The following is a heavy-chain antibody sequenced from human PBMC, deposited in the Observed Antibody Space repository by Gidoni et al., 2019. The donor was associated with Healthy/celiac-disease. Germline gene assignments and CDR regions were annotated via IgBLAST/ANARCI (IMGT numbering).Heavy chain of an antibody. J-gene: IGHJ5*02. D-gene: IGHD3-10*01. V-gene: IGHV3-74*01. Sequence: EVQLVESGGGLVQPGGSLRLSCAASGFPFSSYWMHWVRQAPGKGLVWVSRINSDGSSTSYADSVKGRFTISRDNAKNTLYLQMNSLRAEDTAVYYCARGDLRGGYWFDPWGQGTLVTVSS. CDR1: GFPFSSYW. CDR3: ARGDLRGGYWFDP. CDR2: INSDGSST.